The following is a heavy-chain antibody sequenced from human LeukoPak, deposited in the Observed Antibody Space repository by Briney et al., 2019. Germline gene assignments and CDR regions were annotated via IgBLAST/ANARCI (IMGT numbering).Heavy chain of an antibody. J-gene: IGHJ4*02. CDR2: ISSSSSYI. Sequence: GGSLRLSCAASGFTFSSYSMNWVRQAPGKGLEWVSSISSSSSYIYYADSVKGRFTISRDNAKNSLYLQMNSLRAEDTAVYYCARVSRWLQFNGDYWGQGTLVTVSS. CDR1: GFTFSSYS. CDR3: ARVSRWLQFNGDY. V-gene: IGHV3-21*01. D-gene: IGHD5-24*01.